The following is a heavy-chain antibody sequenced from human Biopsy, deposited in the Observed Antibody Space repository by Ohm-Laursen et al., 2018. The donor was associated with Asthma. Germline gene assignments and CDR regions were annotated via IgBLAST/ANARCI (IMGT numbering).Heavy chain of an antibody. CDR3: AREGVAGTHIED. J-gene: IGHJ4*02. CDR2: ISYDGSSI. Sequence: SLRLSCAASRFTYAMHCARQAPGKGLEWVAVISYDGSSIYYADSVKGRFTISRDNSKNTLSLQMNSLTAEDTAVYYCAREGVAGTHIEDWGQGTLVTVSS. D-gene: IGHD6-19*01. CDR1: RFTYA. V-gene: IGHV3-30-3*01.